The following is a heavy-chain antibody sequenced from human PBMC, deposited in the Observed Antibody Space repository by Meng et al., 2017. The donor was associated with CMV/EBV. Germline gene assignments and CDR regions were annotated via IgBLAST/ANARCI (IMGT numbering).Heavy chain of an antibody. CDR3: ARFQLPGPHNWFDP. V-gene: IGHV1-69*10. J-gene: IGHJ5*02. CDR1: GGTFSSHA. D-gene: IGHD2-2*01. CDR2: IIPILGIA. Sequence: SVKVSCKASGGTFSSHAISWVRQAPGQGLEWMGGIIPILGIANYAQKFQGRVTITADKSTSTAYMELSSLRSEDTAVYYCARFQLPGPHNWFDPWGQGTLVTVSS.